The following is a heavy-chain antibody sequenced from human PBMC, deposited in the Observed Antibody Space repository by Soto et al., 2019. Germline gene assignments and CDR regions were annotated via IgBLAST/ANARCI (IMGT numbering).Heavy chain of an antibody. Sequence: SETLSLTCAVSGGSISSGGYSWSWIRQPPGKGLEWIGSIYYSGSTYYNPSLKSRVTISVDTSKNQFSLKLSSVTAADTAVYYCARLGSGSYSSGDYWGQGTLVTVSS. D-gene: IGHD3-10*01. V-gene: IGHV4-39*01. J-gene: IGHJ4*02. CDR2: IYYSGST. CDR3: ARLGSGSYSSGDY. CDR1: GGSISSGGYS.